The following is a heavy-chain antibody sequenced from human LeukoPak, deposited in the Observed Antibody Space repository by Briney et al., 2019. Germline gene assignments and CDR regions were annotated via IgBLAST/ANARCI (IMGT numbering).Heavy chain of an antibody. D-gene: IGHD2/OR15-2a*01. CDR3: AREEMYCNSINCYGRWFDP. CDR1: GGSISSYY. J-gene: IGHJ5*02. V-gene: IGHV4-4*07. CDR2: FDTSGGT. Sequence: SETLSLTCTVSGGSISSYYWSWIRQPAGKGLEWIGHFDTSGGTNYNPSLRSRVTMSVDTSKNQFSLKLSSVTAADTAVYYCAREEMYCNSINCYGRWFDPWGQGTLVTVSS.